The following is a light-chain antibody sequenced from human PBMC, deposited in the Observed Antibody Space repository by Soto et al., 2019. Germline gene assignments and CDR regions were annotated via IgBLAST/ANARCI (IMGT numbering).Light chain of an antibody. Sequence: QSPSPLSASVGDRVTITCRASQSINSYLNWYQQKPGKAPKLLIYAASSLQSAVPSRFSGSGSGTDFTLTLSSLQPEDLATCYCHPGERIIRFRQGARLAIK. CDR2: AAS. J-gene: IGKJ5*01. CDR1: QSINSY. CDR3: HPGERIIR. V-gene: IGKV1-39*01.